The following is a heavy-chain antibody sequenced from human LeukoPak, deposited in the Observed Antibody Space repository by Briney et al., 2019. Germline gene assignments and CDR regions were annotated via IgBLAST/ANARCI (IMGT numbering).Heavy chain of an antibody. Sequence: PGGSLRLSCTASGFTFSSYWMSWVRQAPGKGLEWVANIKQDGSEKHYVDSVKGRFTISRDNAKNSLYLQMNSLRAEDTAVYYCASYIAAAGTWSRWFDPWGQGTLATVSS. D-gene: IGHD6-13*01. CDR1: GFTFSSYW. J-gene: IGHJ5*02. CDR2: IKQDGSEK. CDR3: ASYIAAAGTWSRWFDP. V-gene: IGHV3-7*01.